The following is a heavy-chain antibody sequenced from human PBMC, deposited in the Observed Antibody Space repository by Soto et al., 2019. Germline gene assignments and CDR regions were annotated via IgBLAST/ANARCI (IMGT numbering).Heavy chain of an antibody. CDR3: ARAAAGSYYYYYGMDV. J-gene: IGHJ6*02. CDR2: INHSGGT. Sequence: PSETLSLTCAVYGGSFSGYYWSWIRQPPGKGLEWIGEINHSGGTNYNPSLKSRVTISVDTSKNQFSLKLSSVTAADTAVYYCARAAAGSYYYYYGMDVWGQGTTVTVSS. D-gene: IGHD6-13*01. V-gene: IGHV4-34*01. CDR1: GGSFSGYY.